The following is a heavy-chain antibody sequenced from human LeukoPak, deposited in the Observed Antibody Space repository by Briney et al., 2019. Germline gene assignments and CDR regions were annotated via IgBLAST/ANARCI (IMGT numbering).Heavy chain of an antibody. V-gene: IGHV5-51*01. D-gene: IGHD6-13*01. Sequence: NPGESLKISCKGPEDIFSNYWIVWVRQMPGKGLEYMGIIYPVDSDTRYSPSFQGQVTISADKSISTAYLQWSSQKASDTAMYYCARHPYGYSSSWYPDYWGQGTLVTVSS. J-gene: IGHJ4*02. CDR2: IYPVDSDT. CDR1: EDIFSNYW. CDR3: ARHPYGYSSSWYPDY.